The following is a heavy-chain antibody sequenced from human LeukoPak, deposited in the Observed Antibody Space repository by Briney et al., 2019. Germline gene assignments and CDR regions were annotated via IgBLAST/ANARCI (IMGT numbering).Heavy chain of an antibody. D-gene: IGHD3-22*01. CDR3: ARGKTTGYYYDSSGYYN. CDR1: GYTFTSYD. CDR2: MNPNSGNT. J-gene: IGHJ4*02. V-gene: IGHV1-8*01. Sequence: ASVKVTCKASGYTFTSYDINWVRQATGQGLEWMGWMNPNSGNTGYAQKFQGRVTMTRNTSISTAYMELSSLRSEDTAVYYCARGKTTGYYYDSSGYYNWGQGTLVTVPS.